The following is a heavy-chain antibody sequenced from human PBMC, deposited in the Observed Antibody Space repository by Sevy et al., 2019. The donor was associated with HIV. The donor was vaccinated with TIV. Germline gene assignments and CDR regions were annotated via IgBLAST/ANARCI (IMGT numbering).Heavy chain of an antibody. CDR2: INEDGSKK. J-gene: IGHJ4*02. Sequence: GGSLRLSCEVSGFTFTRYWMTWVRQAPGKGLEWVGNINEDGSKKDYVDSVKGRFTISRDNAKSSLYLQLNSLRAEDTAIYYCARDFQDNTWNLKYDYWGQGALVTVSS. V-gene: IGHV3-7*01. CDR3: ARDFQDNTWNLKYDY. CDR1: GFTFTRYW. D-gene: IGHD1-1*01.